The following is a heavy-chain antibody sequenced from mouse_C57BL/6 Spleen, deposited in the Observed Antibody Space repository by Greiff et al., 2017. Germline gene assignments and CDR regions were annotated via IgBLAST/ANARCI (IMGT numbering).Heavy chain of an antibody. Sequence: VQLQQPGAELVKPGASVKLSCKASGYTFTSYWMHWVKQRPGQGLEWIGMIHPNSGSTNYNEKFKSKATLTVDKSSSTAYMQLSSLTSEDAAVYYCASGLDYYAMDDWGQGTSVTVSS. J-gene: IGHJ4*01. CDR2: IHPNSGST. CDR1: GYTFTSYW. D-gene: IGHD3-3*01. CDR3: ASGLDYYAMDD. V-gene: IGHV1-64*01.